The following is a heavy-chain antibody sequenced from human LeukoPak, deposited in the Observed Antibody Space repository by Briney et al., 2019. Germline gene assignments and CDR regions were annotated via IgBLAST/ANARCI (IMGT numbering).Heavy chain of an antibody. D-gene: IGHD6-13*01. Sequence: GRSLRLSCAASGFTFSSYGMHWVRQAPGKGLEWVAVIWYDGSNKYYADSVKGRFTISRDNSKNTPYLQMNSLRAEDTAVYYCARIATPQRVYGMDVWGQGTTVTVSS. CDR2: IWYDGSNK. V-gene: IGHV3-33*01. CDR3: ARIATPQRVYGMDV. J-gene: IGHJ6*02. CDR1: GFTFSSYG.